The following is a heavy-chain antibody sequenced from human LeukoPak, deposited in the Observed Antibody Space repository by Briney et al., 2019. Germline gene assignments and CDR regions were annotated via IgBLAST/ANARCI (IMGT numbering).Heavy chain of an antibody. CDR1: GFTFGDHA. Sequence: PGGSLRLSCTVSGFTFGDHAMSWVRQAPGKGLEWVGFIRSKAYGGTTEYAASVKGRFIISRDDSKSIAYLQMNSLKTEDTAVYYCTRGPIQVWLYYGMDVWGQGTTVIVSS. D-gene: IGHD5-18*01. V-gene: IGHV3-49*04. CDR2: IRSKAYGGTT. CDR3: TRGPIQVWLYYGMDV. J-gene: IGHJ6*02.